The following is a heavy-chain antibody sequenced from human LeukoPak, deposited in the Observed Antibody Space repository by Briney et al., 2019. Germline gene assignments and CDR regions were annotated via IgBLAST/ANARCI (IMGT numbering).Heavy chain of an antibody. V-gene: IGHV3-74*01. CDR3: VRGAGSYGDWDY. D-gene: IGHD1-26*01. Sequence: GGSLRLSCAASGFTFSSYWMHWVRQPPGKGLVWVPRINSDGSSTSYADSVKGRFTISRDNAKNTLYLQVTSLRAEDTAVYYCVRGAGSYGDWDYWGQGTLVTVSS. CDR1: GFTFSSYW. CDR2: INSDGSST. J-gene: IGHJ4*02.